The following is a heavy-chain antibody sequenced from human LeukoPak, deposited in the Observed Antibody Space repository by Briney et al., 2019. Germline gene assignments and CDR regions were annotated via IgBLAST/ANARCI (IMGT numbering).Heavy chain of an antibody. CDR1: GFGFSRYW. Sequence: GGSLRLSCAASGFGFSRYWMHWVRQAPGKGLEWVAFIRYDGSNKYYADSVKGRFTISRDNSKNTLYLQMNSLRAEDTAIYYCAKNGDRGAYCTGGTCYPYFYYYMDVWGKGTTVTI. D-gene: IGHD2-15*01. CDR3: AKNGDRGAYCTGGTCYPYFYYYMDV. V-gene: IGHV3-30*02. CDR2: IRYDGSNK. J-gene: IGHJ6*03.